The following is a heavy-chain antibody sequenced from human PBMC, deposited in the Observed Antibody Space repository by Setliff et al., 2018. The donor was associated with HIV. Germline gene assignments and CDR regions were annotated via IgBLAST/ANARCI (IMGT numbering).Heavy chain of an antibody. Sequence: AGTLRLSCAASGFTFSDHYLDWVRQAPGKGLEWVGRSRNKVNSYTTEFAASVKGRFTISRDDSKNSLYLQMNRLKTEDTAVYYCARGRLLWSGSYYYYYMDVWGKGTTVTVSS. CDR3: ARGRLLWSGSYYYYYMDV. J-gene: IGHJ6*03. D-gene: IGHD3-10*01. CDR2: SRNKVNSYTT. CDR1: GFTFSDHY. V-gene: IGHV3-72*01.